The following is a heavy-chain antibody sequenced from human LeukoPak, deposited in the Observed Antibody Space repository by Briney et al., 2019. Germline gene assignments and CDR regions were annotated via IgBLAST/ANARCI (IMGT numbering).Heavy chain of an antibody. CDR2: ISYDGSNE. Sequence: PGGSLRLSCAASGFTFSSYGIHWVRQAPGKGLEWVAVISYDGSNEYYEDSVKGRFTISRDNSKNTLYLQMNSLRAEDTAVYYCARDRLRSTTVTTCLGYWGQGTLVTVSS. CDR3: ARDRLRSTTVTTCLGY. V-gene: IGHV3-30*03. D-gene: IGHD4-17*01. J-gene: IGHJ4*02. CDR1: GFTFSSYG.